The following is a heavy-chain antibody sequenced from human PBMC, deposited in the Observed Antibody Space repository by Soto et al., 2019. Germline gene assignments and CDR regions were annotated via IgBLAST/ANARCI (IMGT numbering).Heavy chain of an antibody. V-gene: IGHV4-59*07. CDR3: ARRAAAGPGGPLYYFDY. J-gene: IGHJ4*02. CDR2: IYYSGST. Sequence: QVQLQESRPGLVKPSDTLSLTCTVSGGSISSYYWSWIRQPPGKGLEWIGYIYYSGSTNYNPSLKSRVTISVDTSKSQFSLKLSSVTAADTAVYSCARRAAAGPGGPLYYFDYWGQGTLVTVSS. D-gene: IGHD6-13*01. CDR1: GGSISSYY.